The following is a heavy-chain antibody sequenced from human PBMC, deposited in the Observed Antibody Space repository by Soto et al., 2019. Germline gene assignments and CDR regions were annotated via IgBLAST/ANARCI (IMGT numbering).Heavy chain of an antibody. CDR2: ISAYNGNT. D-gene: IGHD3-22*01. CDR3: ARDSEDYYDSSGYEH. CDR1: GFPSNRHG. Sequence: GAPMNCSCQAFGFPSNRHGITWGRSAPGQGLEWMGWISAYNGNTNYAQKLQGRVTMTTDTSTSTAYMELRSLRSDDTAVYYCARDSEDYYDSSGYEHWGQGTLVTVSS. V-gene: IGHV1-18*01. J-gene: IGHJ1*01.